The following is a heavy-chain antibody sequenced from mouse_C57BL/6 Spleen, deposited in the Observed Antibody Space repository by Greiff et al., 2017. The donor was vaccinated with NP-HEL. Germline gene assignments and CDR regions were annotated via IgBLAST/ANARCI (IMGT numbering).Heavy chain of an antibody. CDR3: ARDYYGSIFDY. Sequence: QVHVKQSGAELVRPGTSVKVSCKASGYAFTNYLIEWVKQRPGQGLEWIGNIDPSDSETHYNQKFKDKATLTVDKSSSTAYMQLSSLTSEDSAVYYCARDYYGSIFDYWGQGTTLTVSS. CDR1: GYAFTNYL. D-gene: IGHD1-1*01. J-gene: IGHJ2*01. CDR2: IDPSDSET. V-gene: IGHV1-61*01.